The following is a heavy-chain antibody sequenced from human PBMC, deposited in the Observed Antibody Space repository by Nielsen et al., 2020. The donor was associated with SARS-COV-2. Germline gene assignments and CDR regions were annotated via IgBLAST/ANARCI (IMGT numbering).Heavy chain of an antibody. CDR2: ISWNSGSI. V-gene: IGHV3-9*01. D-gene: IGHD5-12*01. CDR1: GFTFDDYG. Sequence: SLKISCAASGFTFDDYGMSWVRQAPGKGLEWVSGISWNSGSIGYADSVKGRFTISRDNAKNSLYLQMNSLRAEDTALYYCAKGDYSGYDFWGGAYWGQGTLVTVSS. J-gene: IGHJ4*02. CDR3: AKGDYSGYDFWGGAY.